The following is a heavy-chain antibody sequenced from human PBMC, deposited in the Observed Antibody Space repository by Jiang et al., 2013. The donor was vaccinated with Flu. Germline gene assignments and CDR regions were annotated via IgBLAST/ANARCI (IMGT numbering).Heavy chain of an antibody. J-gene: IGHJ4*02. CDR2: IYYSGST. CDR1: GGSISSSSYY. CDR3: ASPSINDRYCSSTSCYPGY. V-gene: IGHV4-39*01. D-gene: IGHD2-2*01. Sequence: PGLVKPSETLSLTCTVSGGSISSSSYYWGWIRQPPGKGLEWIGSIYYSGSTYYNPSLKSRVTISVDTSKNQFSLKLSSVTAADTAVYYCASPSINDRYCSSTSCYPGYWGQGTLVTVSS.